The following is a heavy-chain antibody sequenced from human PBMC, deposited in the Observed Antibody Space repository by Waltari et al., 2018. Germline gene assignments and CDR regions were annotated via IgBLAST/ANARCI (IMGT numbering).Heavy chain of an antibody. CDR2: INAGNVKT. CDR3: ARAEISDSYFDY. J-gene: IGHJ4*02. CDR1: GYTFTSYA. Sequence: QVQLVQSGAEVKKPGASVKVSCKTSGYTFTSYAMHWVRQAPGQRLEWMGWINAGNVKTKYSRKFQGRVTITRDTSASTAYMELSSLRSEDTAVYYCARAEISDSYFDYWGQGTLVTVSS. D-gene: IGHD2-21*02. V-gene: IGHV1-3*01.